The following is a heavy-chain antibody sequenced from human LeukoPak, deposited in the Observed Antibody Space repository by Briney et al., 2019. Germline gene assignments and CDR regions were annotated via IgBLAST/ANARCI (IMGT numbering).Heavy chain of an antibody. CDR3: AKDVGVYDILTGVDP. V-gene: IGHV3-23*01. J-gene: IGHJ5*02. CDR2: ISGSGGST. D-gene: IGHD3-9*01. Sequence: PGGSLRLSCAASGFTFSSYAMSWVRQAPGKGLEWVSAISGSGGSTYYADSVKGRFTISRDNSKNTLYLQMNSLRAEDTAVYYCAKDVGVYDILTGVDPWGQGTLVTVSS. CDR1: GFTFSSYA.